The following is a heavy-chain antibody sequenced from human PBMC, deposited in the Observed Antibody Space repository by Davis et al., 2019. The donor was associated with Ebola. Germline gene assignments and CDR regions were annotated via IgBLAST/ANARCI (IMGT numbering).Heavy chain of an antibody. J-gene: IGHJ6*04. CDR3: ARGWLRAGMDV. Sequence: HPQIPSLTRSISWLPLPCAPGGWNWIRQSPSRGLEWLGRTYYSSKWYNDYAVSVKSRITINPDTSKNQFSLQLNSVTPEDTALYYCARGWLRAGMDVWGEGTTVTVSS. D-gene: IGHD5-18*01. V-gene: IGHV6-1*01. CDR1: WLPLPCAPGG. CDR2: TYYSSKWYN.